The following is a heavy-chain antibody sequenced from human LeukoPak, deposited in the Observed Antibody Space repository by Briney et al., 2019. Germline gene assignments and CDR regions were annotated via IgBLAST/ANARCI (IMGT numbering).Heavy chain of an antibody. CDR1: GDSVSGNSAA. Sequence: PSQTLSLTCAISGDSVSGNSAAWNWIRQSPSRGLEWLGRTYYRSKWYSDYALSLKGRITINPDTARNQFSLQLNSVTPEDTAVYYCARSADDLDYWGQGTLVTVSS. CDR3: ARSADDLDY. D-gene: IGHD3-3*01. CDR2: TYYRSKWYS. J-gene: IGHJ4*02. V-gene: IGHV6-1*01.